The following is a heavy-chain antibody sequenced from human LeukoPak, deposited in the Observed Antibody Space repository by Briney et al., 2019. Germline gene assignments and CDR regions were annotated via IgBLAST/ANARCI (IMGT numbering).Heavy chain of an antibody. Sequence: SETLSLTCTVSGGSISSSSYYWGWLRQPPGKGLEWIGSIYYSGSTYYNPSLKSRVTISVDTSKNQFSLKLSSVTAADTAVYYCASSRNSRMVRGVISYIGYWGQGTLVTVSS. CDR1: GGSISSSSYY. CDR2: IYYSGST. J-gene: IGHJ4*02. CDR3: ASSRNSRMVRGVISYIGY. V-gene: IGHV4-39*01. D-gene: IGHD3-10*01.